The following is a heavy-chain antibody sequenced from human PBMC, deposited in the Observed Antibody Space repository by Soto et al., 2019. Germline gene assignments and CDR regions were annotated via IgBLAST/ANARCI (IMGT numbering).Heavy chain of an antibody. CDR1: ELTFSTHA. CDR3: AKAGYCVSTSCYFPFDY. V-gene: IGHV3-23*01. D-gene: IGHD2-2*01. Sequence: GGSLRLSCAASELTFSTHAMTWVRQAPGKGLEWVSSISGSGGSTYYADSVKGRFTISRDNSKNTLYLQMNSLRAEDAAVYSCAKAGYCVSTSCYFPFDYWGQGTLVTVSS. J-gene: IGHJ4*02. CDR2: ISGSGGST.